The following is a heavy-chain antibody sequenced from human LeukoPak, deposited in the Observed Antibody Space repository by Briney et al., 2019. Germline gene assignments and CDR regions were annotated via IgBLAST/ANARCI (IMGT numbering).Heavy chain of an antibody. CDR1: GGSISSSNW. D-gene: IGHD6-19*01. Sequence: GTLSLTCAVSGGSISSSNWWSWVRQAPGKGLEWVSVIYSGGSTYYADSVKGRFTISRDNSKNTLYLQMNSLRAEDTAVYYCARGLAVAGMGMWSYYFDYWGQGTLVTVSS. J-gene: IGHJ4*02. V-gene: IGHV3-53*01. CDR3: ARGLAVAGMGMWSYYFDY. CDR2: IYSGGST.